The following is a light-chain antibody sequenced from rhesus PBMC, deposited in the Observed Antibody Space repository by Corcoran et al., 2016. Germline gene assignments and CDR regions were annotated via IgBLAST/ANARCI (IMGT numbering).Light chain of an antibody. CDR2: VAC. CDR1: QSVSSS. Sequence: EIVMTQSPATLSLSPGERATLSCRASQSVSSSLAWYPQKPGQAPKLLTYVACSRATGIPDRFSGSGSATEFTLTLSSLEPEDVGVYYCQQDYSWPRTFGQGTKVEIK. CDR3: QQDYSWPRT. V-gene: IGKV3-42*01. J-gene: IGKJ1*01.